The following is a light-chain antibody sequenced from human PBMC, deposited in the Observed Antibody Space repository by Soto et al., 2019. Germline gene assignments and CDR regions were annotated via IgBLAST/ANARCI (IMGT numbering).Light chain of an antibody. J-gene: IGKJ2*01. CDR1: QGISNS. V-gene: IGKV1-27*01. CDR3: QKYNSAPYT. CDR2: AAS. Sequence: DIQMTQSPSSLSASVGDRVTITCRASQGISNSLAWYQQKPGKVPKLLIYAASTLQSGVPSRFSGSGSRTDFTLTISSLHPEVVATYYCQKYNSAPYTFGQGTKLEIK.